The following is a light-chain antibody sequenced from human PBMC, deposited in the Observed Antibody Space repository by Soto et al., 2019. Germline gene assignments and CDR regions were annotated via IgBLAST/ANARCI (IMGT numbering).Light chain of an antibody. V-gene: IGLV1-40*01. CDR3: QSYDSSLTVM. CDR1: SSNIGAGYD. J-gene: IGLJ2*01. Sequence: QLVLTQPPSVSGAPGQRVTISCTGSSSNIGAGYDVHWYQQLPGTAPKLLIYDNNSRPSGVPDRFSASKSGTLASLAITGLQAEDEADYYCQSYDSSLTVMIGGGTKLTVL. CDR2: DNN.